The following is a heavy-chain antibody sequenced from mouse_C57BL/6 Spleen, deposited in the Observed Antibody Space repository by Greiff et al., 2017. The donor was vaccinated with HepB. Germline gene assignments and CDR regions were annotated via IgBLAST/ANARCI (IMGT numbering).Heavy chain of an antibody. CDR3: ARGRGGAMDY. Sequence: EVQGVESGGGLVKPGGSLKLSCAASGFTFSSYAMSWVRQTPEKRLEWVATISDGGSYTYYPDNVKGRFTISRDNAKNNLYLQMSHLKSEDTAMYYCARGRGGAMDYWGQGTSVTVSS. V-gene: IGHV5-4*01. J-gene: IGHJ4*01. CDR1: GFTFSSYA. CDR2: ISDGGSYT.